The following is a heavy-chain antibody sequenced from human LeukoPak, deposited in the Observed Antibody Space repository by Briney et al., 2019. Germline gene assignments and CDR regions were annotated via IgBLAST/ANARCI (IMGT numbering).Heavy chain of an antibody. J-gene: IGHJ4*02. CDR1: GFTFSSYG. CDR2: IWYDGSNK. Sequence: PGGSLRHSCAASGFTFSSYGMHWVRQAPGKGLEWVAVIWYDGSNKYYADSVKGRFTISRDNSKNTLYLQMNSLRAEDTAVYYCARGPIPYSSSWYALDYWGQGTLVTVSS. D-gene: IGHD6-13*01. CDR3: ARGPIPYSSSWYALDY. V-gene: IGHV3-33*01.